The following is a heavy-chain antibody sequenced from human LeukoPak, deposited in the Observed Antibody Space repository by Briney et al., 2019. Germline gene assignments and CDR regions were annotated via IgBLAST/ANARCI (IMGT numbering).Heavy chain of an antibody. J-gene: IGHJ4*02. V-gene: IGHV1-69*05. D-gene: IGHD3-3*01. CDR2: IIPIFGTA. CDR1: GGTFSSYA. CDR3: ARSSYDFWSAPLGY. Sequence: SVKVSCKASGGTFSSYAISWVRQAPGQGLEWMGRIIPIFGTANYAQKFQGRVTITTDESTSTAYMELRSLRSDDTAVYYCARSSYDFWSAPLGYWGQGTLVTVSS.